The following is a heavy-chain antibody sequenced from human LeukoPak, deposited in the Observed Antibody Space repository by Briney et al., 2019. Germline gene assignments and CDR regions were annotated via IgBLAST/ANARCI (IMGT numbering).Heavy chain of an antibody. CDR2: INPNSGGT. J-gene: IGHJ4*02. D-gene: IGHD3-10*01. CDR1: GYTFTGYY. Sequence: ASVNVSCKASGYTFTGYYMHWVRQAPGQGLEWMGWINPNSGGTNYAQKFQGRVTITRDTSMSTAYMELSRLRSDDTAVYYCARGSTLRGDSPYFLDYWGQGTLVTVSS. V-gene: IGHV1-2*02. CDR3: ARGSTLRGDSPYFLDY.